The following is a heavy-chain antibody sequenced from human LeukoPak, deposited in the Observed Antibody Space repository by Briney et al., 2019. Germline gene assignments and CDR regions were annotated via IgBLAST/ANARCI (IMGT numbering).Heavy chain of an antibody. Sequence: PGRSLRLSCAASGFTFGNYAMHWVRQAPGKGLDWVAIISYDGSNKDYADSVRGRFTISRDNSKNTLYLQMNSLITEDTAVYYCAREAWELLGGFDYWGQGTLVTVSS. J-gene: IGHJ4*02. CDR1: GFTFGNYA. V-gene: IGHV3-30-3*01. CDR2: ISYDGSNK. CDR3: AREAWELLGGFDY. D-gene: IGHD1-26*01.